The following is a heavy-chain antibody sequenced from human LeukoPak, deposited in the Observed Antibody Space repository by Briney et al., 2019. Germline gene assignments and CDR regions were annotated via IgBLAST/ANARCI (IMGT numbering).Heavy chain of an antibody. Sequence: PSETLSLTCTVSGGSISSGSYYLSWIRQPAGKGLEWIGRIYTSGSTNYNPSLKSRVTISVDTSKNQFSLKLSSVTAADTAVYYCARGDGYNIDYWGQGTLVTVSS. CDR2: IYTSGST. D-gene: IGHD5-24*01. J-gene: IGHJ4*02. V-gene: IGHV4-61*02. CDR3: ARGDGYNIDY. CDR1: GGSISSGSYY.